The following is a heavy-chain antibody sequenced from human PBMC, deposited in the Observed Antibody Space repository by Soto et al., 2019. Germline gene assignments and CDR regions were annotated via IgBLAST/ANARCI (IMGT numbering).Heavy chain of an antibody. J-gene: IGHJ4*02. D-gene: IGHD5-18*01. Sequence: SETLSLTCTVSGGSVSNYYWNWIRQSPGKGLEWIGYIYSSGSTHYNPSLQNRVTISIDTSKNQVSLKVNSVTAADTAVYYCARDHPHSYGVYYFDYWGQGTPVTVS. V-gene: IGHV4-59*02. CDR2: IYSSGST. CDR1: GGSVSNYY. CDR3: ARDHPHSYGVYYFDY.